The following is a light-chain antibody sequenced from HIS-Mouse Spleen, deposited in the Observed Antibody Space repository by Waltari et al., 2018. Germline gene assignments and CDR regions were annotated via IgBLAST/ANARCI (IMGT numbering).Light chain of an antibody. V-gene: IGLV2-23*01. CDR3: CSYAGSSTWV. Sequence: QSALTQPASVSGSPGQSITISCTGTSSDVGSYNLVSWYQQHPGKAPKFMIYEGSKRPSVVSNRFSGSKSGNTASLTISGLQAEDEADYYCCSYAGSSTWVFGGGTKLTVL. CDR2: EGS. J-gene: IGLJ3*02. CDR1: SSDVGSYNL.